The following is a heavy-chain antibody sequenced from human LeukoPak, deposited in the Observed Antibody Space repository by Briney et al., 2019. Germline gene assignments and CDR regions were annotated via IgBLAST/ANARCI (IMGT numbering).Heavy chain of an antibody. V-gene: IGHV1-18*01. Sequence: ASVTVSCKASGYIFTRFGISWVRQAPGQGLEWMGWISGYDGNTKSAQKLQGRVTMTTDTSTSTAYMELRSLRCDDTAVYYCAREHYSSLDYYYYYMDVWGKGTTVTVSS. CDR1: GYIFTRFG. CDR2: ISGYDGNT. D-gene: IGHD6-13*01. J-gene: IGHJ6*03. CDR3: AREHYSSLDYYYYYMDV.